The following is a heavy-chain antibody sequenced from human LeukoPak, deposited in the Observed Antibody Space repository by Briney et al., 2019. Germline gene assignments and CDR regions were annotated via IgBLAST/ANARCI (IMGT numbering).Heavy chain of an antibody. CDR1: GGSISSSNW. Sequence: SETLSLTCAVSGGSISSSNWWSWVRQPPGKGLEWIGEIYHSGSTNYNPSLKSRVTISVDTSKNQFSLKLSSVTAADTAVYYCARHSSPLGYYYYGMDVWGQGTTVTVSS. D-gene: IGHD2/OR15-2a*01. CDR2: IYHSGST. CDR3: ARHSSPLGYYYYGMDV. J-gene: IGHJ6*02. V-gene: IGHV4-4*02.